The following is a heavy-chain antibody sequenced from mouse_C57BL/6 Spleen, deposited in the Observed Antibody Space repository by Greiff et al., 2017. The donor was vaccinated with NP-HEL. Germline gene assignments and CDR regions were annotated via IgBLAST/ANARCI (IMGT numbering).Heavy chain of an antibody. CDR2: IYPGDGDT. V-gene: IGHV1-80*01. Sequence: QVHVKQSGAELVKPGASVKISCKASGYAFSSYWMNWVKQRPGKGLEWIGLIYPGDGDTNYKGKFKGKATLTADKSSSTAYMQLSSLTSEDSAVCFCAGDGYYVGLAYWGQGTLVTVSA. J-gene: IGHJ3*01. CDR1: GYAFSSYW. D-gene: IGHD2-3*01. CDR3: AGDGYYVGLAY.